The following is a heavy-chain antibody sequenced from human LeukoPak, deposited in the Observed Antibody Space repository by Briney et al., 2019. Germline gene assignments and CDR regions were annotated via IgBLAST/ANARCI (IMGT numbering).Heavy chain of an antibody. CDR3: ARKIVVVSPFDY. J-gene: IGHJ4*02. Sequence: ASVKVSCKASGYTFTSYDINWVRQATGQGLEWMGWMNPNSGNTGYAQKFQGRVTMTRNTSISTAYMELSSLRSEDTAVYYCARKIVVVSPFDYWGQGTLVTVSS. CDR2: MNPNSGNT. V-gene: IGHV1-8*01. CDR1: GYTFTSYD. D-gene: IGHD3-22*01.